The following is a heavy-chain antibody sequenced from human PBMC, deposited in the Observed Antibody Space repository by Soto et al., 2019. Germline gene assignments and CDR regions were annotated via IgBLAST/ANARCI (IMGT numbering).Heavy chain of an antibody. V-gene: IGHV3-33*01. CDR2: IWYDGSNK. Sequence: PGGSLRLSCAASGFTFSSYGMHWVRQAPGKGLEWVAVIWYDGSNKYYADSVKGRFTISRDNSKNTLYLQMNSLRAEDTAVYYCAREYSSSWYVNYYYGMDVWGQGTTVTVSS. CDR1: GFTFSSYG. D-gene: IGHD6-13*01. CDR3: AREYSSSWYVNYYYGMDV. J-gene: IGHJ6*02.